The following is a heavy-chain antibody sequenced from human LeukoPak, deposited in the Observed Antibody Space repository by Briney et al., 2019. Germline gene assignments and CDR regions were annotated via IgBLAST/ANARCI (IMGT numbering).Heavy chain of an antibody. D-gene: IGHD6-13*01. CDR2: IYYSGVT. CDR1: GGSISSYY. CDR3: ATSHLYSSSWYLSGRFDY. Sequence: KPSETLSLTCTVSGGSISSYYWSWIRQPPGKGLEYIGYIYYSGVTNYNPSLKSRVTISVDTSKNQFSLKLSSVTAADTAVYYCATSHLYSSSWYLSGRFDYWDQGTLVTVSS. J-gene: IGHJ4*01. V-gene: IGHV4-59*03.